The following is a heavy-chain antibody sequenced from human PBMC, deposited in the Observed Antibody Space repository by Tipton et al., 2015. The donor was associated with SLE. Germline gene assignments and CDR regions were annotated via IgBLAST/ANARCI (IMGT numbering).Heavy chain of an antibody. V-gene: IGHV4-39*07. D-gene: IGHD3-10*01. J-gene: IGHJ4*02. Sequence: TLSLTCTVSGGSISSGGYYWSWIRQPPGKGLEWIGEINHSGTTNYNPSLKSRVTISVDTSKNQFSLKLSSVTAADTAMYYWARRHYYHSVSYYRRGYYFDYWGKGTLVTASS. CDR1: GGSISSGGYY. CDR3: ARRHYYHSVSYYRRGYYFDY. CDR2: INHSGTT.